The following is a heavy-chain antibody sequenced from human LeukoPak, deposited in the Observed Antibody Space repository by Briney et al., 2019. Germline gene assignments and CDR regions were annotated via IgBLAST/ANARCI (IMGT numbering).Heavy chain of an antibody. J-gene: IGHJ6*02. Sequence: PGGSLRLSCAASGFTFSNCYMSWIRQAPGKGLEWVAVISYDGSNKYYADSVKGRFTISRDNSKNTLYLEMNSLRAEDSAVYYCAKDFYGDYVNYYYGMDVWGQGTTVTVSS. CDR3: AKDFYGDYVNYYYGMDV. CDR1: GFTFSNCY. D-gene: IGHD4-17*01. V-gene: IGHV3-30*18. CDR2: ISYDGSNK.